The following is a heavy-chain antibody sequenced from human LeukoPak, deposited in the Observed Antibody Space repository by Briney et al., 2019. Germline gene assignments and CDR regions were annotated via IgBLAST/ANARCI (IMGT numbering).Heavy chain of an antibody. CDR3: ARDWSIEADSGYDIRNY. D-gene: IGHD5-12*01. CDR2: ISGSGAKT. V-gene: IGHV3-23*01. Sequence: PGGSLRLSCAASGFTFSTYAMNWVRQAPGKGLEWVSAISGSGAKTYYADFVKGRFTISRDNSKNTLYLQMNSLRAEDTAVYYCARDWSIEADSGYDIRNYWGQGTLVTVSS. CDR1: GFTFSTYA. J-gene: IGHJ4*02.